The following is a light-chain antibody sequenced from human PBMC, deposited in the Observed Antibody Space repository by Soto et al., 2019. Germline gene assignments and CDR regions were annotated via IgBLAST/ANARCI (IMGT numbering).Light chain of an antibody. CDR3: QEANNFPYT. J-gene: IGKJ2*01. CDR2: AAS. V-gene: IGKV1-39*01. CDR1: QSISSY. Sequence: DIQMTQSPSSLSASVGDRVTITCRASQSISSYLNWYQQKPGKAPKLLIYAASSLQSGVPSRFSGSGSGTDFTLTISSLQPEDFATYYCQEANNFPYTFGQGTKLEIK.